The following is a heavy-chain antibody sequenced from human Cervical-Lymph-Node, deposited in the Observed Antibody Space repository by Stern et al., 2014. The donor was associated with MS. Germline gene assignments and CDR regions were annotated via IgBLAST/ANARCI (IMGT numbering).Heavy chain of an antibody. D-gene: IGHD1-1*01. J-gene: IGHJ6*02. CDR3: ASPPPRRKWDDPNYGMDV. Sequence: EVQLVQSGAEVKKPGESLKISCKGSGYTFTNNWIAWVRQMPGKGLEWMGIIYPDDSDISYSPSLQGQVTISADKSISTASLKGSSLKAADSAVYYWASPPPRRKWDDPNYGMDVWGQGTTVTVSS. V-gene: IGHV5-51*03. CDR2: IYPDDSDI. CDR1: GYTFTNNW.